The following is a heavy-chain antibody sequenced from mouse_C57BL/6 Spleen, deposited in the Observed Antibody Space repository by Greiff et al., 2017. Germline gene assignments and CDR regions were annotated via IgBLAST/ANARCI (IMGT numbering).Heavy chain of an antibody. CDR3: ARNNYGSRYFDY. D-gene: IGHD1-1*01. Sequence: QVQLQQSGPELVKPGASVKISCKASGYSFTSYYIHWVKQRPGQGLEWIGWIYPGSGNTKYNEKFKGKATLTADTSSSTAYMQLSSLTSEDSAVYYCARNNYGSRYFDYWGQGTTLTVSS. CDR2: IYPGSGNT. V-gene: IGHV1-66*01. J-gene: IGHJ2*01. CDR1: GYSFTSYY.